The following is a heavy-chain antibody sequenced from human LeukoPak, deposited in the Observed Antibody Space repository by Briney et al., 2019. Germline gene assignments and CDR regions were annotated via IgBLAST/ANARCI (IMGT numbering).Heavy chain of an antibody. V-gene: IGHV4-39*01. Sequence: SETLSLTCTVSGGSISSGDYYWAWIRQPPGKGLEWIGIINYRGNTNYNPSLKSRVTTSVDMSKNQFSLKLTSVTAADTAMYYCARRDCSGGTCQFFDYWGQGMQVTVSS. CDR2: INYRGNT. CDR3: ARRDCSGGTCQFFDY. CDR1: GGSISSGDYY. J-gene: IGHJ4*02. D-gene: IGHD2-15*01.